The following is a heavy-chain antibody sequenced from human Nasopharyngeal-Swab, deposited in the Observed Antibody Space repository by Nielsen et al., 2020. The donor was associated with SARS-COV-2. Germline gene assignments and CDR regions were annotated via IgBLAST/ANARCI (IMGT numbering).Heavy chain of an antibody. CDR3: LMATVTTLDY. D-gene: IGHD4-17*01. Sequence: SCTVSGGSISSGSYYWSWIRQPAGKGLEWIGRIYTSGSTNYNPSLKSRVTISVDTSKNQFSLKLSSVTAADTAVYYCLMATVTTLDYWGQGTLVTVSS. CDR1: GGSISSGSYY. V-gene: IGHV4-61*02. J-gene: IGHJ4*02. CDR2: IYTSGST.